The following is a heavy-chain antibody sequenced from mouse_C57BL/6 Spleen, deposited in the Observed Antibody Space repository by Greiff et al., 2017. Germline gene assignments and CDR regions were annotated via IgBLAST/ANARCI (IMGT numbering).Heavy chain of an antibody. CDR3: ARGDLITTVVAPYYFDY. V-gene: IGHV1-7*01. J-gene: IGHJ2*01. Sequence: VQLVESGAELAKPGASVKLSCKASGYTFTSYWMHWVKQRPGQGLEWIGYINPSSGYTKYNQKFKDKATLTADKSSSTAYMQLSSLTYEDSAVYYCARGDLITTVVAPYYFDYWGQGTTLTVSS. D-gene: IGHD1-1*01. CDR1: GYTFTSYW. CDR2: INPSSGYT.